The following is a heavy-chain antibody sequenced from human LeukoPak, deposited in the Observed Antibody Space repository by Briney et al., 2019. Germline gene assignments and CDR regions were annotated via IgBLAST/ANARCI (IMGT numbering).Heavy chain of an antibody. CDR3: ARDREIWLPHNWFDP. CDR1: GFTFSSYW. J-gene: IGHJ5*02. V-gene: IGHV3-7*01. Sequence: GGSLRLSCAASGFTFSSYWMSWVRQAPGKGLEWVANIKQDGSEEYYVDSVKGRFTISRDNGKNSLFLQMTSLRAGDTAVYYCARDREIWLPHNWFDPWGQGTLVTVSS. D-gene: IGHD5-24*01. CDR2: IKQDGSEE.